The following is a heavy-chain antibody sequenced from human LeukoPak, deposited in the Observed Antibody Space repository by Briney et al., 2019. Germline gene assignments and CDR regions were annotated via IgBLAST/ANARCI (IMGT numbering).Heavy chain of an antibody. J-gene: IGHJ4*02. CDR2: INPNSGGT. CDR3: ARGDYVWGSYRFCDY. CDR1: GYTFTGYY. D-gene: IGHD3-16*02. V-gene: IGHV1-2*04. Sequence: ASVKVSCKASGYTFTGYYMHWVRQAPGQGLEWMGWINPNSGGTNYAQKFQGWVTMTRDTSISTAYMELSGLRSDDTAVYYCARGDYVWGSYRFCDYWGQGTLVTVSS.